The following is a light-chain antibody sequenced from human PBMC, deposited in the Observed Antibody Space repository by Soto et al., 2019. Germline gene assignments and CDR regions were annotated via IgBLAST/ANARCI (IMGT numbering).Light chain of an antibody. CDR2: DAS. J-gene: IGKJ2*01. Sequence: DIQMTQSPSTLSASIGDRVTITCRASQSINSWLAWYQQKPGKAPKLLIYDASKLASGVPSRFSGSGSGTEFTLVISSLQPGDFATYYCQQYDTYSYTFGQGTKLEI. CDR1: QSINSW. CDR3: QQYDTYSYT. V-gene: IGKV1-5*01.